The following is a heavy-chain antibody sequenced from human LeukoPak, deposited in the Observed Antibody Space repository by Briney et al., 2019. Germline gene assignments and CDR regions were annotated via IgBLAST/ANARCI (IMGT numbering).Heavy chain of an antibody. D-gene: IGHD3-10*01. V-gene: IGHV3-23*01. CDR2: LSPSGDIT. CDR1: GFTCSNHG. CDR3: AKDDAWLRFGE. J-gene: IGHJ4*02. Sequence: PGGTLRCYGAGSGFTCSNHGMNWVRPAPGNGLKWVSGLSPSGDITYYADSVKGRFTISRDNSTDTMYLEVISLTAEDAAVYYCAKDDAWLRFGEWSQGTLVTVSS.